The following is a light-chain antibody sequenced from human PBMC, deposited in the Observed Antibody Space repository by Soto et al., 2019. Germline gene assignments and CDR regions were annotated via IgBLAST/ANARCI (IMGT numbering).Light chain of an antibody. CDR3: QQYNSWPT. CDR2: GAS. CDR1: QAISSN. Sequence: IVMTQSPATLSMSPVERATLSCRASQAISSNLAWYQQKPGQAPRLLIYGASTRATGIPARFSGSGSGTEFTLTISSLFSEDFAVYYCQQYNSWPTFGQGTKVDIK. J-gene: IGKJ1*01. V-gene: IGKV3-15*01.